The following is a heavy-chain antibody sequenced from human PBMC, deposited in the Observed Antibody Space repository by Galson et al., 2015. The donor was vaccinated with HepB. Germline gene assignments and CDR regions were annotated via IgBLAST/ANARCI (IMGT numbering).Heavy chain of an antibody. J-gene: IGHJ4*02. Sequence: SLRLSCAASGFTVSSNYMSWVRQAPGKGLEWVSVIYSSGVTFYADSVKGRFTIPRDKSKNTVHLQMNSLRAEDTGLYYCARETGTNWGFDCWGQGTLVTVAS. CDR2: IYSSGVT. CDR3: ARETGTNWGFDC. CDR1: GFTVSSNY. D-gene: IGHD1-1*01. V-gene: IGHV3-53*01.